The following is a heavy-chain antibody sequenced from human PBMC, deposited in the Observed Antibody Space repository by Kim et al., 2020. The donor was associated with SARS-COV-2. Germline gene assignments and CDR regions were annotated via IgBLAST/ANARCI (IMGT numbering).Heavy chain of an antibody. CDR3: ARDTPGQKAFDI. V-gene: IGHV6-1*01. D-gene: IGHD2-15*01. Sequence: DYGVPVKSRITINPDTSKNQFSRQLNSVTPEDTAVYYCARDTPGQKAFDIWGQGTMVTVSS. J-gene: IGHJ3*02.